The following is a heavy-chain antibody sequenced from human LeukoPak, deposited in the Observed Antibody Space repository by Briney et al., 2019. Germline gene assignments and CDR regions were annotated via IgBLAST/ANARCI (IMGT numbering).Heavy chain of an antibody. CDR3: AKDPLSARDY. CDR2: IRDSGGST. Sequence: GGSLRLSCAASGFTFSSYAMSWIRQAPGKGLEWVSAIRDSGGSTYYADSVKGRFTISRDNSKNSLYLQMNSLRAEDTAVYYCAKDPLSARDYWGQGTLVTVSS. V-gene: IGHV3-23*01. J-gene: IGHJ4*02. D-gene: IGHD2-15*01. CDR1: GFTFSSYA.